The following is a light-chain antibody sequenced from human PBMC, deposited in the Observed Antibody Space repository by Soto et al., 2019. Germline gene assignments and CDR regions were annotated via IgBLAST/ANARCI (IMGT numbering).Light chain of an antibody. Sequence: EIVVTQSPATLSVSKGERATLSCRTSHSVSSHVALYQQKPGQAPRLLIQGASTRATAIPARFSGSGSGTEFTLTIISLQSEDLAVYHCQQYNNWPGWTFGQGIKVDIK. V-gene: IGKV3-15*01. CDR2: GAS. CDR3: QQYNNWPGWT. J-gene: IGKJ1*01. CDR1: HSVSSH.